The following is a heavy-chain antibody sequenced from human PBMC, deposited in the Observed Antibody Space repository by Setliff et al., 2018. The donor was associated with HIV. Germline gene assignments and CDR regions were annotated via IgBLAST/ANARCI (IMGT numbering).Heavy chain of an antibody. D-gene: IGHD2-2*01. J-gene: IGHJ4*02. CDR2: STPLLDTT. Sequence: GASVKVSCKASGGTFSSYGITWVRQAPGQGLEWMGGSTPLLDTTNYAQKFQGRVTITTDESTNTGYMELSSLRSEDTAVYYCARESACSSTSCPKVLDYWGQGTLVTVSS. CDR3: ARESACSSTSCPKVLDY. V-gene: IGHV1-69*05. CDR1: GGTFSSYG.